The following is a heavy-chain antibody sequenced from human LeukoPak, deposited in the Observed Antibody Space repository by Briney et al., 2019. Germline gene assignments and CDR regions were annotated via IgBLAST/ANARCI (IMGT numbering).Heavy chain of an antibody. CDR1: GGSISSYY. V-gene: IGHV4-59*08. J-gene: IGHJ4*02. CDR3: ARQGAVAGRFDY. D-gene: IGHD6-19*01. CDR2: IYYSGST. Sequence: SETLSLTCTVSGGSISSYYWSWIRHPPGKGLEWIGYIYYSGSTNYNPSLKSRVTISVDTSKNQFSLKLSSVTAADTAVYYCARQGAVAGRFDYWGQGTLVTVSS.